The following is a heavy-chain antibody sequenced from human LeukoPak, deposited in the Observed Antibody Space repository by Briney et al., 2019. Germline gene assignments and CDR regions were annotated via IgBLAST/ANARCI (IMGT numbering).Heavy chain of an antibody. CDR3: AKDSVTGYFDY. V-gene: IGHV3-30*18. CDR2: ISYDGSNK. CDR1: GFTFSSYG. D-gene: IGHD2-8*02. J-gene: IGHJ4*02. Sequence: PGGSLRLSCAASGFTFSSYGMHWVRQATGKGLEWVAVISYDGSNKYYADSVKGRFTISRDNSKNTLYLQMNSLRAEDTAVYYCAKDSVTGYFDYWGQGTLVTVSS.